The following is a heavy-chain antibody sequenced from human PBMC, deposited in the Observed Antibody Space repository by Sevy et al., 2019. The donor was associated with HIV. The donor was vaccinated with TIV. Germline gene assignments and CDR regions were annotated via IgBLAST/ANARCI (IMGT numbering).Heavy chain of an antibody. CDR1: GFTFTNYW. Sequence: GGSLRLSCSASGFTFTNYWMTWVRLAPGKGLEWVANVKPDGSEEYYVDSVRGRFTISRDNAKKSLYLQMNSLRADDTAVYYCAGEPPFSSDIYYDYGMDVWGQGTTVTVSS. D-gene: IGHD3-22*01. V-gene: IGHV3-7*01. CDR3: AGEPPFSSDIYYDYGMDV. CDR2: VKPDGSEE. J-gene: IGHJ6*02.